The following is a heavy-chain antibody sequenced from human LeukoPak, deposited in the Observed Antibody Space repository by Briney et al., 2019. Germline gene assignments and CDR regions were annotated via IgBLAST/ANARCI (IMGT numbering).Heavy chain of an antibody. CDR3: ARVVAAAGSHLDY. Sequence: GGSLRLSCAASGFTFSTYGMSWVRQAPGKGLQWVSTIPSGGGTYYADSVKGRFTISRDNAKNSLYLQMNSLRAEDTAVYYCARVVAAAGSHLDYWGQGTLVTVSS. J-gene: IGHJ4*02. V-gene: IGHV3-23*01. CDR2: IPSGGGT. D-gene: IGHD6-13*01. CDR1: GFTFSTYG.